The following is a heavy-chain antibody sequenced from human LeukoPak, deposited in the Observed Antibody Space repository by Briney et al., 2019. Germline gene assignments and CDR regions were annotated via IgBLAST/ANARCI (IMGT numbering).Heavy chain of an antibody. CDR3: ARDRWLQFFGDSDFDY. Sequence: GGPLRLSCAASGFTFSDYYMSWIRQAPGKGLEWVSYISSSGSTIYYADFVKGRFTISRDNAKNSLYLQMNSLRAEDTAVYYCARDRWLQFFGDSDFDYWGQGTLVTVSS. V-gene: IGHV3-11*01. CDR1: GFTFSDYY. J-gene: IGHJ4*02. D-gene: IGHD5-12*01. CDR2: ISSSGSTI.